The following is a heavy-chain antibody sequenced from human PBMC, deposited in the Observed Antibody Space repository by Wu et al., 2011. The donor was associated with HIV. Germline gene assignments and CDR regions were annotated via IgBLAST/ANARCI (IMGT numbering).Heavy chain of an antibody. CDR1: GYTFTGY. V-gene: IGHV1-2*02. D-gene: IGHD3-22*01. J-gene: IGHJ4*02. CDR2: INPNSGGT. Sequence: VQSGAEVKKPGASVKVTCKASGYTFTGYIHWVRQAPGQGLEWMGWINPNSGGTNYAQKFQGRVTMTRDTSMSTAYMELSSLTSDDTALYFCARVSRPVVVVPPEHCFDYWGQGTLVTVSA. CDR3: ARVSRPVVVVPPEHCFDY.